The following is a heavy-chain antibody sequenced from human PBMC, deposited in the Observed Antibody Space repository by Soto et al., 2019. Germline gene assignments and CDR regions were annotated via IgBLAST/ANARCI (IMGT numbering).Heavy chain of an antibody. J-gene: IGHJ4*02. CDR1: GYSISTYY. V-gene: IGHV4-59*01. D-gene: IGHD2-2*01. Sequence: SETLSLTCTFSGYSISTYYWSLIRQFPGKGLEWIGYIYYTGSTDYNPSLKRRVSVSIDTPSHQFSLNLRSVSAADTAIYYCARGYQASGFDSWGRGTLVTVSS. CDR3: ARGYQASGFDS. CDR2: IYYTGST.